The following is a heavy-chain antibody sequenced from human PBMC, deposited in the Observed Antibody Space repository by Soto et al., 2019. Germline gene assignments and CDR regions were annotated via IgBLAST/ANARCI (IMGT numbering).Heavy chain of an antibody. V-gene: IGHV3-74*01. Sequence: EVQLVESGGGLVQPGGSLRLSCAASGFTFSSYWMYWVRQAPGKGLVWVSRISSDGSSKNYADYVKGRFTISRDNAKNTLYLQMKSLRDEDTAVYYCASSTVVRGVIDVWGQGTTVTVSS. CDR3: ASSTVVRGVIDV. J-gene: IGHJ6*02. CDR1: GFTFSSYW. CDR2: ISSDGSSK. D-gene: IGHD3-10*01.